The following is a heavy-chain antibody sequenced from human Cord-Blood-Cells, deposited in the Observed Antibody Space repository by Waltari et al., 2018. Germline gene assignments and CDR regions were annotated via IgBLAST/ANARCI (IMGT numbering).Heavy chain of an antibody. CDR3: AGHRAPYYDILTGYYDY. V-gene: IGHV4-39*01. CDR2: ISYSGST. J-gene: IGHJ4*02. CDR1: GGSISSSSYY. Sequence: QLQLQESGPGLVKPSETLSLTCTVSGGSISSSSYYWGWIRQPPGKGLEWLGSISYSGSTSNNPSLKSRVTISVDTSKHQFSLKLSSVTAADTAVYYCAGHRAPYYDILTGYYDYWGQGTLVTVSS. D-gene: IGHD3-9*01.